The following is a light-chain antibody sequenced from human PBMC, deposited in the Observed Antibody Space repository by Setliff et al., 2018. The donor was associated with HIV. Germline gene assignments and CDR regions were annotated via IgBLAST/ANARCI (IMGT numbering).Light chain of an antibody. J-gene: IGLJ2*01. Sequence: QSALTQPASVSGSPGQSITISCTGTSSDVGDYDYVSWYQQHPGKAPKLMIYDVSKRPSGVSNRFSGSKSGNTASLTISGLQAEDEADYYCSSYTSSSTVVFGGGTKVTVL. V-gene: IGLV2-14*01. CDR1: SSDVGDYDY. CDR3: SSYTSSSTVV. CDR2: DVS.